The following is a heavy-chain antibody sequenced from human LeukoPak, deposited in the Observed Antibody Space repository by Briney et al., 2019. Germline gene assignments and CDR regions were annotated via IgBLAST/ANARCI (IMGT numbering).Heavy chain of an antibody. V-gene: IGHV1-2*02. CDR1: GYTFTGPY. Sequence: ASVKVSCKASGYTFTGPYVHWVRRAPGKGLEGMGWINPSNGGTDYERKFQGRVTMTRDTSVSTAYMVLNWLRSDDTAVYYCARGTVAAGVEFFDFWGQGTLVTVSS. CDR3: ARGTVAAGVEFFDF. D-gene: IGHD6-13*01. CDR2: INPSNGGT. J-gene: IGHJ4*02.